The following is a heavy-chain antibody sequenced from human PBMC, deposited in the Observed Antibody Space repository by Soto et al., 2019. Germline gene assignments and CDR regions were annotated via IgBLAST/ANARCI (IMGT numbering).Heavy chain of an antibody. D-gene: IGHD2-15*01. Sequence: PGGSLRLSCAASGFTFSSYWMSWVRQAPGKGLEWVANIKQDGSEKYYVDSVKGRFTISRDNAKNSLYLQMNSLRAEDTAVYYCARVSVVVVAATHYYYYYYMDVWGKGTTVTVSS. CDR3: ARVSVVVVAATHYYYYYYMDV. V-gene: IGHV3-7*01. CDR2: IKQDGSEK. CDR1: GFTFSSYW. J-gene: IGHJ6*03.